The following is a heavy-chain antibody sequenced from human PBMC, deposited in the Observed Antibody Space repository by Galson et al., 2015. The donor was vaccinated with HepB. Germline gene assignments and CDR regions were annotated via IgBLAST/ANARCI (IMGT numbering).Heavy chain of an antibody. CDR2: ISSSSSYT. CDR3: ARRYSGSEAFDI. V-gene: IGHV3-11*03. Sequence: SLRLSCAASGFTFSYAGMNWVRQAPGKGLEWVSYISSSSSYTNYADSVKGRFTISRDNAKNSLYLQMNSLRAEDTAVYYCARRYSGSEAFDIWGQGAMVTVSS. D-gene: IGHD1-26*01. CDR1: GFTFSYAG. J-gene: IGHJ3*02.